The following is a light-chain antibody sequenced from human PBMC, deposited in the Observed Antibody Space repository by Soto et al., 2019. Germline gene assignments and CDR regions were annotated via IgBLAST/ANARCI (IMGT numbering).Light chain of an antibody. CDR2: DAA. CDR3: QQRSNWPFT. Sequence: EIVLTQSPATLSLSPGERATLSCRASQSVSSYLAWYQQNPGQAPRLPIYDAANRATGIPARFSGRGSGTDFTLTISSLEPEDFAVYYCQQRSNWPFTFGPGTNVDIK. CDR1: QSVSSY. J-gene: IGKJ3*01. V-gene: IGKV3-11*01.